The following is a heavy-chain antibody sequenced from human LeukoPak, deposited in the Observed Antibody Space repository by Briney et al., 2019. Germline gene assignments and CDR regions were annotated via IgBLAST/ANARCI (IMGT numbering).Heavy chain of an antibody. D-gene: IGHD2-15*01. J-gene: IGHJ4*02. CDR1: GGSISSSNW. Sequence: EPSETLSLTCAVSGGSISSSNWWSWVRQPPGKGLEWIGEIYHSGSTNYNPSLKSRVTISVDKSKNQFSLKLSSVTAADTAVYYCARSGPTPSVLFDYWGQGTLVTVSS. CDR3: ARSGPTPSVLFDY. CDR2: IYHSGST. V-gene: IGHV4-4*02.